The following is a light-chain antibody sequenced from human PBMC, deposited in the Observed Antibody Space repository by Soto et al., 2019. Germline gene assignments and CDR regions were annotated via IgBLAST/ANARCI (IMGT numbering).Light chain of an antibody. J-gene: IGKJ4*01. Sequence: IPLTQSPSSLSASVGDRVTITCRASQDINSYLAWYQQKPGKAPNLLIYAATSLQSGVPSRFSGSGSGTEFTLTISSLQPEDFATYCCQQLDLYPSTFGGGTKVEI. CDR2: AAT. CDR3: QQLDLYPST. V-gene: IGKV1-9*01. CDR1: QDINSY.